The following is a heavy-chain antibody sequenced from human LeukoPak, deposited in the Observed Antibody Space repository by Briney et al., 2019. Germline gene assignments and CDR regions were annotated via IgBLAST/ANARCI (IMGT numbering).Heavy chain of an antibody. Sequence: SETLSLTCTVSGGSVSSGSYYWSWVRQPPGKGLEWIGYIYCSGSTNYNPSLKSRVTISVDTSKNQFSLKLSSVTAADTAVYYCAREGCSGGSCYPYLFDYWGQGTLVTVSS. CDR2: IYCSGST. CDR3: AREGCSGGSCYPYLFDY. CDR1: GGSVSSGSYY. J-gene: IGHJ4*02. D-gene: IGHD2-15*01. V-gene: IGHV4-61*01.